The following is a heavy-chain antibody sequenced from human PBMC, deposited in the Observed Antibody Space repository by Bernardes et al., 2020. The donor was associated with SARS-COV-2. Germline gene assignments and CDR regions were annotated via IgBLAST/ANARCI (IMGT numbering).Heavy chain of an antibody. V-gene: IGHV4-34*01. CDR2: INQSGST. D-gene: IGHD3-22*01. CDR3: ARGTNSVNMILVVIGFTVYFDY. CDR1: VEAFSGYY. J-gene: IGHJ4*02. Sequence: EPLSLTYAVHVEAFSGYYWSWIRPSPGKGLEWIGAINQSGSTNYNPSLKSRVTLSVDTSKNQFSLNLRSLTAADTAVYYCARGTNSVNMILVVIGFTVYFDYWGQGTLVTVSS.